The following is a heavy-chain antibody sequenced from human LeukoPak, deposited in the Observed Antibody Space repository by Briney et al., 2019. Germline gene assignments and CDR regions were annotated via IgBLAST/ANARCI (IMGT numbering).Heavy chain of an antibody. CDR1: GGSFSGYY. CDR3: ARVGGGSGSYYRYNWFDP. J-gene: IGHJ5*02. CDR2: INHSGST. V-gene: IGHV4-34*01. D-gene: IGHD3-10*01. Sequence: PSETLSLTCAVYGGSFSGYYWSWIRQPPGKGLEWIGEINHSGSTNYNPSLKSRVTISVDTSKNQFSLELSSVTAADTAVYYCARVGGGSGSYYRYNWFDPWGQGTLVTASS.